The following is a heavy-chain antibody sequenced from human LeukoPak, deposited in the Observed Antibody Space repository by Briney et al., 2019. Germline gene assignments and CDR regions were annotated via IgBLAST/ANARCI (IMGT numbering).Heavy chain of an antibody. CDR3: AREGSHDYYGSGSFIDC. Sequence: ASVKVSCKASGYTFTSYDINWVRQATGQGLEWMGWMNPNSGNTGYAQKFQGRVTMTRNTSISTAYMELSSLRSDDTAVYYCAREGSHDYYGSGSFIDCWGQGTLVTVSS. CDR2: MNPNSGNT. J-gene: IGHJ4*02. CDR1: GYTFTSYD. V-gene: IGHV1-8*01. D-gene: IGHD3-10*01.